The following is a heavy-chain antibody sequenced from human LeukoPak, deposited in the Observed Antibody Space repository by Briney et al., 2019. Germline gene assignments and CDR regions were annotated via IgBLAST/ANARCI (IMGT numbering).Heavy chain of an antibody. CDR1: GGSIRSIDYY. CDR2: MYYGGST. J-gene: IGHJ6*03. CDR3: ERRLSYSYYHMDA. Sequence: SETLSLTCTVSGGSIRSIDYYWGWIRQPPGKGLEWIGSMYYGGSTYYSPSLRSRVTISLDTSRNQFSLKLSSVTAADTAVYYCERRLSYSYYHMDAGGKGTPGTISS. V-gene: IGHV4-39*01.